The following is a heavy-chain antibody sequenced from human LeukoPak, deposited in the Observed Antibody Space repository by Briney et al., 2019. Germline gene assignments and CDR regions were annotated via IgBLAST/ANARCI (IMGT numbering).Heavy chain of an antibody. J-gene: IGHJ4*02. CDR2: ISGSGGST. CDR3: AEVGDRIYYDSSGYYLIDY. Sequence: GGSLRLSCAASGFTFSSYAMSWVRQAPGKGLEWVSAISGSGGSTYYADSVKGRFTISRDNSKNTLYLQMNSLRAEDTAVYYCAEVGDRIYYDSSGYYLIDYWGQGTLVTVSS. D-gene: IGHD3-22*01. V-gene: IGHV3-23*01. CDR1: GFTFSSYA.